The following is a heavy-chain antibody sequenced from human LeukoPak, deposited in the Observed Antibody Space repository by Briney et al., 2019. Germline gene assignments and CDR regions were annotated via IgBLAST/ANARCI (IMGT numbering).Heavy chain of an antibody. Sequence: SETLSLTCAVYGGSFSGYYWSWIRQPPGKGLEWIGEINHSGSTNYNPSLKSRVTISVDTSKNQFSLKLSSVTAADTAVYYCAGETKYSSGWYDYWGQGTLVTVSS. CDR2: INHSGST. D-gene: IGHD6-19*01. J-gene: IGHJ4*02. CDR3: AGETKYSSGWYDY. CDR1: GGSFSGYY. V-gene: IGHV4-34*01.